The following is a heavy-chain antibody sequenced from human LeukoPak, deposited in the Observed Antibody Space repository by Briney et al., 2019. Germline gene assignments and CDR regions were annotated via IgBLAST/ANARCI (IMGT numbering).Heavy chain of an antibody. J-gene: IGHJ4*02. Sequence: GGSLRLSCAASGFAFSNYWMHWVRQAPGKGLVWVSRIYTDGSSTNYADSVKGRFTTSRDNAKNTLFLQMNSLRAEDTAVYYCARGASNRFDYWGQGTLVTVSS. CDR1: GFAFSNYW. D-gene: IGHD1-14*01. V-gene: IGHV3-74*01. CDR2: IYTDGSST. CDR3: ARGASNRFDY.